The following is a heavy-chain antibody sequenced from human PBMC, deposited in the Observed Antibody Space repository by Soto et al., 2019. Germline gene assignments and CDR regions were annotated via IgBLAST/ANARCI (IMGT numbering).Heavy chain of an antibody. Sequence: HVQLQESGPGLVKPSETLSLTCTVSGGSINSYYWSWIRQPAGKGLEWIGRIYAGGSTNYNPSLKSRVTMSVDTSKNQFSLKLSSVTAADTAVYYCARWENSEWLPMPPYYYYYGMDVWGQGTTVTVSS. J-gene: IGHJ6*02. CDR3: ARWENSEWLPMPPYYYYYGMDV. CDR1: GGSINSYY. V-gene: IGHV4-4*07. D-gene: IGHD3-3*01. CDR2: IYAGGST.